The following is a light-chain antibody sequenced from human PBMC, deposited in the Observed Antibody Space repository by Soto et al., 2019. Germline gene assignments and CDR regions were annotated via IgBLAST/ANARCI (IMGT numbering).Light chain of an antibody. J-gene: IGLJ1*01. CDR2: DVN. CDR1: SSDVGGYNY. V-gene: IGLV2-11*01. CDR3: CSYAGRYAYV. Sequence: QSVLAQPRSVSWSPGQSVAISCTGTSSDVGGYNYVSWYQQHPGKAPKVMIFDVNKRPSGVPDRFSGSKSGNTASLTISGLQAEDEADYYCCSYAGRYAYVFGSGTKVTVL.